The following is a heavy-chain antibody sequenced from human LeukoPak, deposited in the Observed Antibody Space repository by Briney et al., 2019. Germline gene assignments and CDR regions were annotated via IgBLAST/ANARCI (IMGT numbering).Heavy chain of an antibody. Sequence: PSQTLSLTCTVSGGSISSGDYYWSWIRQPPGKGLEWIGSIYYSGSTYYNPSLNNRVTISVDTSKNQFSLKLSSVTAADTAVYYCSRANPSYSSHWGGAFDIWGQGTVVTVSS. CDR3: SRANPSYSSHWGGAFDI. CDR2: IYYSGST. J-gene: IGHJ3*02. V-gene: IGHV4-30-4*08. CDR1: GGSISSGDYY. D-gene: IGHD6-19*01.